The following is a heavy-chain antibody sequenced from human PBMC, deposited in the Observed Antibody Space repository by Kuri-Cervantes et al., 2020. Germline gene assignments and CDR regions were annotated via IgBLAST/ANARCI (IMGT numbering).Heavy chain of an antibody. V-gene: IGHV4-34*01. D-gene: IGHD6-13*01. CDR3: ARGRSCISWYCFDP. Sequence: ESLKISCEASGFTLSRSGMSWIRQPPGKGLEWIGEMNHSGSTNYNPSLKSRVTISVDTSKNQFSLKLSSVTAADTAVYYFARGRSCISWYCFDPWGQGTLVTVSS. CDR2: MNHSGST. J-gene: IGHJ5*02. CDR1: GFTLSRSG.